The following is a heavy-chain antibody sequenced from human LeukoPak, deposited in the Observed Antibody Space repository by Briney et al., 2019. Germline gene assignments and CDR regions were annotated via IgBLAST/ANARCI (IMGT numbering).Heavy chain of an antibody. CDR2: ISGSGGST. CDR1: GFTFSSYG. J-gene: IGHJ4*02. Sequence: PGGSLRLSCAASGFTFSSYGMSWVRQAPGKGLEWVSAISGSGGSTYCADSVKGRFTISRDNSKNTLYLQMNSLRAEDTAVYYCAKDGVVVVPLTGWGQGTLVTVSS. V-gene: IGHV3-23*01. D-gene: IGHD3-22*01. CDR3: AKDGVVVVPLTG.